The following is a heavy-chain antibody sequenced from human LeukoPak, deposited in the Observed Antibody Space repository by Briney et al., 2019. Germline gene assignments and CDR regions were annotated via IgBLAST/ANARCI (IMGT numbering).Heavy chain of an antibody. D-gene: IGHD3-10*01. CDR2: ISYDGSNK. V-gene: IGHV3-30*18. Sequence: GRSLRLSCAASGFTFSSYGMHWVRQAPGKGLEWVAVISYDGSNKYYADSVKGRFTISRDNSKNTLYLQMNSLRAEDTAVYYCAKDLWFGELLIPYFDYWAQGTLVTASS. J-gene: IGHJ4*02. CDR1: GFTFSSYG. CDR3: AKDLWFGELLIPYFDY.